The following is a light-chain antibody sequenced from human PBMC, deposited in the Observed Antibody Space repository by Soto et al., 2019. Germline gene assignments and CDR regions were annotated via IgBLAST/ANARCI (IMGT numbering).Light chain of an antibody. CDR2: EVN. CDR3: TSYAGGNNV. Sequence: QSVLTQPPSASGSPGQSVTISCTGTSSDVGGYNDVSWYQQHPGKVPKLMVYEVNKRPSGVPDRFSGSKSGNTASLTVSGLHAEDEADYYCTSYAGGNNVFGTGTKLTVL. J-gene: IGLJ1*01. V-gene: IGLV2-8*01. CDR1: SSDVGGYND.